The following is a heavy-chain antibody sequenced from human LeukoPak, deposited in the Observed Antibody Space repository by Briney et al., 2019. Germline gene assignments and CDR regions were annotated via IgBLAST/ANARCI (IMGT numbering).Heavy chain of an antibody. CDR2: ISSGSDYT. CDR1: GFSFSSHG. CDR3: AKGRGTTVTSAANY. D-gene: IGHD4-17*01. Sequence: GGSLRLSCAASGFSFSSHGMSWVRQAPWKGPEWVSSISSGSDYTFYADSVKDRFTISRDNSKNTLFLQMNSLRAEDTAVYYCAKGRGTTVTSAANYWGQGTLVTVSS. V-gene: IGHV3-23*01. J-gene: IGHJ4*02.